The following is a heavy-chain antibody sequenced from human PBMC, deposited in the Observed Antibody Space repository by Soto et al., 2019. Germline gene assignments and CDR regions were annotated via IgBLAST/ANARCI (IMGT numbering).Heavy chain of an antibody. CDR2: IYYSGST. CDR3: ARFTTIFGVVSYAFDY. D-gene: IGHD3-3*01. Sequence: SETLSLTCTVSGGSITSYYWTWIRQPPGKGLEWIGYIYYSGSTNYNPSLNSRVTISVDTSKNQFSLKLSSVTAADAAVYYCARFTTIFGVVSYAFDYWGQGTLVTVS. J-gene: IGHJ4*02. V-gene: IGHV4-59*01. CDR1: GGSITSYY.